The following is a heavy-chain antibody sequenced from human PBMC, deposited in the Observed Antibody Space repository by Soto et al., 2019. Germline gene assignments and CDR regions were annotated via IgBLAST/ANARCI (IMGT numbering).Heavy chain of an antibody. V-gene: IGHV4-59*01. CDR1: GFTFSSYA. Sequence: GSLRLSCAASGFTFSSYAMSWIRQTPGKGLEWIGYVSQGGAAAYLAEGETTGYNPSLESRATISLDLPKNQFPLRLTSVTGGNTAVYYCAGDRGGFTVPSNPLGEWFDPWGQETLVTLSS. CDR2: VSQGGAAAYLAEGETT. D-gene: IGHD3-16*01. CDR3: AGDRGGFTVPSNPLGEWFDP. J-gene: IGHJ5*02.